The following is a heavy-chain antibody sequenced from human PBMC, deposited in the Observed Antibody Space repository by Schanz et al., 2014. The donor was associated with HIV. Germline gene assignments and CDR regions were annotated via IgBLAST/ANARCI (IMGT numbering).Heavy chain of an antibody. Sequence: QVQLVESGGGVVQPGRSLRLSCAASGFTFRSYGMHLVRQAPGKGLECVASMSYDGRNEHYVDSVKGRFTISRDNSKNTLFLQMNSLRAEDTAVYYCARVEGPPTFYYYYYGSDVWGQGTAVIVSS. CDR2: MSYDGRNE. J-gene: IGHJ6*02. CDR3: ARVEGPPTFYYYYYGSDV. D-gene: IGHD4-4*01. V-gene: IGHV3-30*03. CDR1: GFTFRSYG.